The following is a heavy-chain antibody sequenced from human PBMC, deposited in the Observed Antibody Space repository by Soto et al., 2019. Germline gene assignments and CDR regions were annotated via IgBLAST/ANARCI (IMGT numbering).Heavy chain of an antibody. CDR1: GFTFSSYA. CDR2: ISYDGSNK. Sequence: GGSLRLSCAASGFTFSSYAMHWVRQAPGKGLEWVAVISYDGSNKYYADSVKGRFTISRDNSKNTLYLQMNSLRAEDTAVYYCAREDPGIAAAGAHTESFQHWGQGTLVTVSS. V-gene: IGHV3-30-3*01. CDR3: AREDPGIAAAGAHTESFQH. J-gene: IGHJ1*01. D-gene: IGHD6-13*01.